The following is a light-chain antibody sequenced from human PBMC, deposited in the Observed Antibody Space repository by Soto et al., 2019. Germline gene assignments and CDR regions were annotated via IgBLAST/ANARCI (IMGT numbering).Light chain of an antibody. J-gene: IGKJ4*01. Sequence: EIVLTQSPVTLSLSPGERATLSCRASQSVRAYLAWYQVKPGQAPRLLIYDASNRATGIPDRFSGSGSGTDFTLTISNLEPEDSAVYYCQQRSIWPLTFGGGTKVDIK. CDR3: QQRSIWPLT. CDR2: DAS. CDR1: QSVRAY. V-gene: IGKV3-11*01.